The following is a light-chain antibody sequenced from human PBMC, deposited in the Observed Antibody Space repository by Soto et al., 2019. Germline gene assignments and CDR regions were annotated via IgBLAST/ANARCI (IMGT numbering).Light chain of an antibody. CDR1: QSVSSSY. Sequence: EIVLTQSPGTLSLSPGERATLSCRASQSVSSSYLAWYQQKPGQAPRLRIYGASSRATGIPDRFSGSGSGTDFTLTISRLEPEDFAVYYCQQYGRSPPLTFRGGTKVEIK. CDR2: GAS. CDR3: QQYGRSPPLT. J-gene: IGKJ4*01. V-gene: IGKV3-20*01.